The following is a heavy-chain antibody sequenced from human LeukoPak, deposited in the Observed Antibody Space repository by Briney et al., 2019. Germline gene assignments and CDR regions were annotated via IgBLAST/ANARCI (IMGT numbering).Heavy chain of an antibody. D-gene: IGHD4-17*01. J-gene: IGHJ6*02. V-gene: IGHV3-66*01. CDR2: IYSGGST. Sequence: GGSLRLSCAASGFTVSSNYMSWVRQAPGEGLEWVSVIYSGGSTYYADSVKGRFTISRDNSKNTLYLQMNSLRAEDTAVYYCARDSRGDGDYGFRLQHYYGMDVWGQGTTVTVSS. CDR3: ARDSRGDGDYGFRLQHYYGMDV. CDR1: GFTVSSNY.